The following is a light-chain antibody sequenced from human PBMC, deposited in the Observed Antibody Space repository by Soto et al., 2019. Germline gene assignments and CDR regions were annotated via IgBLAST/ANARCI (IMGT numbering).Light chain of an antibody. CDR1: QIISNNY. CDR2: GAS. CDR3: QQYGSSSGT. Sequence: ESVLTQSPGTLSLTPGERATLSCRVSQIISNNYLAWYQQKPGQAPRLLIYGASSRATGIPDRFSGSGSGTDFTLTISRLEPEDFAVYYCQQYGSSSGTFGQGTKVAIK. J-gene: IGKJ1*01. V-gene: IGKV3-20*01.